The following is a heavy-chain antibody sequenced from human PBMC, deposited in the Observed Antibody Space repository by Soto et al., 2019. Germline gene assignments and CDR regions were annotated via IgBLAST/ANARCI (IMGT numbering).Heavy chain of an antibody. D-gene: IGHD2-8*01. CDR3: ARGYCTNGVCPFWFDP. J-gene: IGHJ5*02. Sequence: GGSLRLSCAASGFTFSSYAMHWVRQAPGKGLEWVAVISYDGSNKYYADSVKGRFTISRDNSKNTLYLQMNSLRAEDTAVYYCARGYCTNGVCPFWFDPWGQGTLVTVSS. CDR1: GFTFSSYA. V-gene: IGHV3-30-3*01. CDR2: ISYDGSNK.